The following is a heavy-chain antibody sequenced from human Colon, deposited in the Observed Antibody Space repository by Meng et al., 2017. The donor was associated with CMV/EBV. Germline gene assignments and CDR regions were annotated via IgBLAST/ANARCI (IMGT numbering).Heavy chain of an antibody. D-gene: IGHD3-16*01. Sequence: PVSGGSISNINYYWGWIHQPPGKGLEWIGTIYYSGSTFYTPSLKSRVSTSVDMSKNQFSLKLSSVTAADTGVYYCARLDVSGSWFDPWGQGTLVTVSS. CDR1: GGSISNINYY. CDR2: IYYSGST. CDR3: ARLDVSGSWFDP. V-gene: IGHV4-39*01. J-gene: IGHJ5*02.